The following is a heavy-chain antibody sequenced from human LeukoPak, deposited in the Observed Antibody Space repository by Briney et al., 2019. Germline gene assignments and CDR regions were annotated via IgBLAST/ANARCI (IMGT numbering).Heavy chain of an antibody. D-gene: IGHD3-10*01. CDR3: ASGGIYNSGSYSGYDAFDI. CDR1: GFTFGTNW. J-gene: IGHJ3*02. V-gene: IGHV3-7*01. Sequence: GGSLRLSCAASGFTFGTNWMSWVRPAPGKGLEWVANIKQDRSGKYYLVSVRGRFTISRDNAENLLYLEMSRLRGEDTAVYYCASGGIYNSGSYSGYDAFDIWGPGTVVTVSS. CDR2: IKQDRSGK.